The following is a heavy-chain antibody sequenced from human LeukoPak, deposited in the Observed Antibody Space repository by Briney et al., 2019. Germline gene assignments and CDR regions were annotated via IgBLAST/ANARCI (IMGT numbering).Heavy chain of an antibody. V-gene: IGHV3-53*01. CDR2: LYKGGST. CDR1: MLTLSSNY. D-gene: IGHD3-22*01. J-gene: IGHJ4*02. CDR3: GKDHFDDSSGYLSYY. Sequence: GGSLTLSCAACMLTLSSNYMRWVRQAPGEGLVWVSLLYKGGSTYFSDSLKGRFTISRDNSKNMLYLQMNSLRAEDTGVYCFGKDHFDDSSGYLSYYWGEGTLLTASS.